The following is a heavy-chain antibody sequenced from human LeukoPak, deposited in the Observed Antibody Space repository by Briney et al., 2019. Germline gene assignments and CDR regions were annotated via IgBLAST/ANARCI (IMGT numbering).Heavy chain of an antibody. D-gene: IGHD6-13*01. CDR3: AREEQELVRDYYMDV. CDR2: ISYDGSHT. Sequence: GGSLRLSCAASGFIFSNFAMHWVRQAPGKGLEWVALISYDGSHTYYADSMKGRFTISRDNSRNALYLQTTSLSGDDSAVYYCAREEQELVRDYYMDVRGKGTTITVSS. V-gene: IGHV3-30*01. CDR1: GFIFSNFA. J-gene: IGHJ6*03.